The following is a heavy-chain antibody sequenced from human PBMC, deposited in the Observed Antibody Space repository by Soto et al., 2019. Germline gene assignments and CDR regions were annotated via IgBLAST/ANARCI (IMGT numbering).Heavy chain of an antibody. D-gene: IGHD2-15*01. V-gene: IGHV1-24*01. CDR1: GYTLTELS. Sequence: ASVKVSCKVSGYTLTELSMHWVRQAPGRGLEWMGGFDPEDGETIYAQKFQGRVTMTEDTSTDTAYMELSGLRSDDTAVYYCAIFGREGSCIGASCFDWGQGTLVTVYS. CDR3: AIFGREGSCIGASCFD. CDR2: FDPEDGET. J-gene: IGHJ4*02.